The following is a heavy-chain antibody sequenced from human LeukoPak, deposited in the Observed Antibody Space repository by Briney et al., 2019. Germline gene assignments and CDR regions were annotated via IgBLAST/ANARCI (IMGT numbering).Heavy chain of an antibody. J-gene: IGHJ3*02. CDR1: GFTFSSYA. CDR3: ARNYGDYVGTFDAFDI. Sequence: GRSLRLSCAASGFTFSSYAMHWVRQAPGEGLEWVAVISYDGSNKYYADSVKGRFTISRDNSKNTLYLQMNSLRAEDTAVYYCARNYGDYVGTFDAFDIWGQGTMVTVSS. D-gene: IGHD4-17*01. CDR2: ISYDGSNK. V-gene: IGHV3-30*04.